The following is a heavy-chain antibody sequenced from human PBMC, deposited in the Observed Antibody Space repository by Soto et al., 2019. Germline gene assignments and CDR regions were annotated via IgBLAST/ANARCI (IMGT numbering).Heavy chain of an antibody. J-gene: IGHJ6*02. CDR2: IYPGDSDT. D-gene: IGHD5-18*01. Sequence: GESLKISCKGSGYSFTSYWIGWVLQMHGKGLEWMGIIYPGDSDTRYSPSFQGQVTISADKSISTAYLQWSSLKASDTAMYYCARLGGYVDTAMVPDYYYGMDVWGQGTTVTVSS. V-gene: IGHV5-51*01. CDR3: ARLGGYVDTAMVPDYYYGMDV. CDR1: GYSFTSYW.